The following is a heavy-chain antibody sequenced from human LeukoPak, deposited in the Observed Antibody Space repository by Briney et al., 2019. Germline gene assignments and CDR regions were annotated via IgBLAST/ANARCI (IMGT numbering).Heavy chain of an antibody. D-gene: IGHD5-18*01. CDR3: ARDAGTAMVPLHDY. J-gene: IGHJ4*02. CDR1: GGSISSYY. Sequence: SETLSLTCTVSGGSISSYYWSWIRQPAGKGLEWIGRIYTSGSSNYNPSLKSRVTMSVDTSKNQFSLKLSSVTAADTAVYYCARDAGTAMVPLHDYRGQGTLVSVSS. CDR2: IYTSGSS. V-gene: IGHV4-4*07.